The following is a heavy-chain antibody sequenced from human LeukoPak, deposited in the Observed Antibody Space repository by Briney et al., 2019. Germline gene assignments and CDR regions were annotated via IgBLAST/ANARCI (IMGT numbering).Heavy chain of an antibody. CDR2: ISADGPA. Sequence: GGSLRLSCAASGFTFSSSPMSWVRQAPGKGLDWVSSISADGPAYYADSVKGRFTISRDNSKNTLYLQMNSLRGEDTAVYYCAKVSQWGNSRWYEGDWGQGTLVTVSS. CDR3: AKVSQWGNSRWYEGD. V-gene: IGHV3-23*01. CDR1: GFTFSSSP. J-gene: IGHJ4*02. D-gene: IGHD6-13*01.